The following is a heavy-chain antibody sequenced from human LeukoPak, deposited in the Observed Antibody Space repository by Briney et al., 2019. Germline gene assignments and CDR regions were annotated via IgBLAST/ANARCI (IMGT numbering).Heavy chain of an antibody. J-gene: IGHJ4*02. CDR3: ARGRSGSRANFDY. CDR2: TNHSGST. V-gene: IGHV4-34*01. CDR1: GGSFSGYY. Sequence: SETLSLTCAVYGGSFSGYYWSWIRQPPGKGLEWIGETNHSGSTNYNPSLKSRVTISVDTSKNQFSLKLSSVTAADTAVYYCARGRSGSRANFDYWGQGTLVTVSS. D-gene: IGHD3-3*01.